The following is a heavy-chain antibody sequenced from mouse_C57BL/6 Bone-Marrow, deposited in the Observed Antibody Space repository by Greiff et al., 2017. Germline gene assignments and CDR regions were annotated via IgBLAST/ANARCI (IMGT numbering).Heavy chain of an antibody. CDR2: IDPSDSYT. CDR1: GYTFTSYW. Sequence: QVHVKQPGAELVMPGASVKLSCKASGYTFTSYWMHWVKQRPGQGLEWIGEIDPSDSYTNYNQKFKGKSTLTVDKSSSTAYMQLSSLTSEDSAVYYCARLDYWCQGTSVTVSS. V-gene: IGHV1-69*01. J-gene: IGHJ4*01. CDR3: ARLDY.